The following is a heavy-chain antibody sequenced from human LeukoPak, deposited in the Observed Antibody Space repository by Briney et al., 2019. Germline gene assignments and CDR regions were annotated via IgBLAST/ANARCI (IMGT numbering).Heavy chain of an antibody. J-gene: IGHJ5*02. CDR2: ISGSGAKT. Sequence: GGSLRLSCEASGFTFRSYAMTWVRQAPGKGLEWVSAISGSGAKTYYADSVKGRFTISRDNSRNTLYLQMNSLRAEDTAVYHCARDIGPIAAAGISWGQGTLVTVSS. D-gene: IGHD6-13*01. V-gene: IGHV3-23*01. CDR3: ARDIGPIAAAGIS. CDR1: GFTFRSYA.